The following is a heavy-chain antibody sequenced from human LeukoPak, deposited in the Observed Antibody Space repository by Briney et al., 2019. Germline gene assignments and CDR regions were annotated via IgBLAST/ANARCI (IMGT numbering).Heavy chain of an antibody. D-gene: IGHD3-9*01. CDR3: ASTFGILTGDYYYGMDV. J-gene: IGHJ6*02. CDR2: ISYDGSNK. CDR1: GSTFSSYA. Sequence: GRSLRLSCAASGSTFSSYAMHWVRQAPGKGLEWVAVISYDGSNKYYADSVKGRFTISRDNSKNTLYLQMNSLRAEDTAVYYCASTFGILTGDYYYGMDVWGQGTTVTVSS. V-gene: IGHV3-30*04.